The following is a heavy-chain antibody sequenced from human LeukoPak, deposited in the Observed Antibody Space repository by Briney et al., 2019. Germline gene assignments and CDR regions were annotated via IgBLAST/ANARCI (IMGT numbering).Heavy chain of an antibody. Sequence: GGSLRLSCAASGFTFDCCGMSWVRQAPGKGLEWVANIKKDGSEKYYVDAVKGRFTISRDNAKTSLYLQMNSLRAEDTAVYYCARDLSGVTGYTYGRGIDYWGQGTLVTVSS. CDR3: ARDLSGVTGYTYGRGIDY. CDR1: GFTFDCCG. J-gene: IGHJ4*02. V-gene: IGHV3-7*01. D-gene: IGHD5-18*01. CDR2: IKKDGSEK.